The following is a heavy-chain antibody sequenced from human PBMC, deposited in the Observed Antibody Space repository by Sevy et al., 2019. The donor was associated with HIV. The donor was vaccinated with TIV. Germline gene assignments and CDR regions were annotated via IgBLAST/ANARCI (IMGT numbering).Heavy chain of an antibody. V-gene: IGHV3-64D*06. CDR2: ISSHGGSR. CDR1: GFTFSSYA. Sequence: GGSLRLSCSASGFTFSSYAMHWVRQAPGKGLEYVSAISSHGGSRYYADSVKGRFTISRDNSKNTLYLQMSSLRAEDTAVYYCVKDLMITFGGVIATDYWGQGTLVTVSS. D-gene: IGHD3-16*02. CDR3: VKDLMITFGGVIATDY. J-gene: IGHJ4*02.